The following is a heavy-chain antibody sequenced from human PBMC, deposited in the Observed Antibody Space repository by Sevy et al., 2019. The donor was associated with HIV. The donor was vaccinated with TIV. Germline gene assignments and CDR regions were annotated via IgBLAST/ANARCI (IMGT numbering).Heavy chain of an antibody. J-gene: IGHJ4*02. D-gene: IGHD3-10*01. CDR3: TTRPYGSIIDY. CDR2: IKAKIDGETT. V-gene: IGHV3-15*07. CDR1: GFNISSAS. Sequence: PGGSLRLSCGGSGFNISSASMNWVRQAPGRGLEWVGRIKAKIDGETTDYGAPVKGRFIISRDDSRKTVYVQLNSVKSEDTAMYFCTTRPYGSIIDYWGQGTLVTVSS.